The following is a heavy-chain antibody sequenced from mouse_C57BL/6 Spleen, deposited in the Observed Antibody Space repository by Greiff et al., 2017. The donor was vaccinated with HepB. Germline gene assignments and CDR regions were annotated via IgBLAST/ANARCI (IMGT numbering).Heavy chain of an antibody. CDR1: GFTFSSYA. Sequence: EVQLVESGGGLVKPGGSLKLSCAASGFTFSSYAMSWVRQTPEKRLEWVATISDGGSYTYYPDNVKGRFTISRDNAKNNLYLQMSHLKSEDTAMYYCARVDYYGSSSFAYWGQGTLVTVSA. V-gene: IGHV5-4*01. D-gene: IGHD1-1*01. CDR3: ARVDYYGSSSFAY. CDR2: ISDGGSYT. J-gene: IGHJ3*01.